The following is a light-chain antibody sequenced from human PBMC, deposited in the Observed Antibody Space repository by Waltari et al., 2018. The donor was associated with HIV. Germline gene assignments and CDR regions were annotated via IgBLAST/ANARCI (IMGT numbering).Light chain of an antibody. J-gene: IGKJ2*01. CDR3: QQYNYWPPYT. CDR1: QSILAN. V-gene: IGKV3-15*01. Sequence: EVVMTQSPATLSVSLGGGAPLTCRDSQSILANFAWYQQKPGQAPRLLVYGASARAAGVPARFTGSGSGTEFTLTISSLQSEDFAVYYCQQYNYWPPYTFSQGTRLDIK. CDR2: GAS.